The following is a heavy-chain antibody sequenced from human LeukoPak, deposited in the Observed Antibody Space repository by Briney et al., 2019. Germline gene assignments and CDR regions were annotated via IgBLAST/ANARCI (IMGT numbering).Heavy chain of an antibody. CDR3: ARTSGFFDRIGSYQQNPYYFEY. CDR1: GESFIGYF. CDR2: IYHSGRT. D-gene: IGHD3-22*01. J-gene: IGHJ4*02. V-gene: IGHV4-34*01. Sequence: SETLSLTCAVSGESFIGYFWTWIRQPPGKGLEWIGEIYHSGRTSYNPSLKSRLSISVDMSKNQFSLRLTSVTAADTAAYYCARTSGFFDRIGSYQQNPYYFEYWGQGSLVTVSS.